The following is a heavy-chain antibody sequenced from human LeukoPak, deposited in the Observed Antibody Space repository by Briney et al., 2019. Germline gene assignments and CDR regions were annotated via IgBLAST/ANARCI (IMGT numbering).Heavy chain of an antibody. CDR2: VYYNGNT. Sequence: SETLSLTCTVSAASTVSGGSILDYYWTWIRQPPGEELEWVGYVYYNGNTNYNPSLKSRVTISIDTSKNQFSLKLKSVIAADTAVYYCARRRTRPEAFDIWGQGTVVTVSS. D-gene: IGHD3/OR15-3a*01. CDR3: ARRRTRPEAFDI. CDR1: GGSILDYY. J-gene: IGHJ3*02. V-gene: IGHV4-61*08.